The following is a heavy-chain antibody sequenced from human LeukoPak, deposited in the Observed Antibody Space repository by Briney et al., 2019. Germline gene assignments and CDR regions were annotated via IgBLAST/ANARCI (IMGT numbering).Heavy chain of an antibody. D-gene: IGHD3-10*01. CDR1: GFTLSTYG. Sequence: PGGSLRLSCAASGFTLSTYGMHWVRQAPGKGLEWVAFIRYDGSNKYYADSVKGRFTISRDNSKNTLYLQMNSLRAEDTAVYYCAREPLRREYYYGSGVLANWGQGTLVTVSS. CDR3: AREPLRREYYYGSGVLAN. CDR2: IRYDGSNK. J-gene: IGHJ4*02. V-gene: IGHV3-30*02.